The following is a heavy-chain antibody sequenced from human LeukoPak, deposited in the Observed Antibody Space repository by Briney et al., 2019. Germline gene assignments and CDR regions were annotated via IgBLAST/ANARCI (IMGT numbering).Heavy chain of an antibody. Sequence: SETLSLTCTVSGGSISSSSYYWGWIRQPPGKGLEWIGSIYYSGSTYYNPSLKSRVTISVDTSKNQFSLKLSSVTAADTAVYYCASEGERYDSTFDYWGQGTLVTVSS. V-gene: IGHV4-39*01. CDR1: GGSISSSSYY. CDR3: ASEGERYDSTFDY. J-gene: IGHJ4*02. D-gene: IGHD3-22*01. CDR2: IYYSGST.